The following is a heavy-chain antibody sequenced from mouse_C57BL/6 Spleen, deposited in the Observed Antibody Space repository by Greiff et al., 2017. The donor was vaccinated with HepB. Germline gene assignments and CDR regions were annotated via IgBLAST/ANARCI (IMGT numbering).Heavy chain of an antibody. V-gene: IGHV1-81*01. CDR2: IYPRSGNT. CDR3: AIYYGNPLAY. D-gene: IGHD2-1*01. Sequence: VKLQESGAELARPGASVKLSCKASGYTFTSYGISWVKQRTGQGLEWIGEIYPRSGNTYYNEKFKGKATLTADKSSSTAYMELRSLTSEDSAVYFCAIYYGNPLAYWGQGTLVTVSA. J-gene: IGHJ3*01. CDR1: GYTFTSYG.